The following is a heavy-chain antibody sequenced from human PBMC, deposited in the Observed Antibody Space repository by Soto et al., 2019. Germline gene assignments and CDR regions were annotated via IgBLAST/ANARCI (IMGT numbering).Heavy chain of an antibody. CDR3: AKDGFLGWYPLQVAFDI. CDR1: GFTFSSYA. Sequence: EVQLLESGGGLVQPGGSLRLSCAASGFTFSSYAMSWVRQAPGKGLEWVSAISGSGGSTYYADSVKGRFTISRDNSKNTLYLQMTSVRAEDTAVYYCAKDGFLGWYPLQVAFDIWGQGTMVTVSS. J-gene: IGHJ3*02. CDR2: ISGSGGST. V-gene: IGHV3-23*01. D-gene: IGHD3-3*01.